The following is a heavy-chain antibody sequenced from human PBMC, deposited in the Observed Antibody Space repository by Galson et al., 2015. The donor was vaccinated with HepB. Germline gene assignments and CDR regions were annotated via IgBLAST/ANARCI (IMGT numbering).Heavy chain of an antibody. CDR2: ISYDGSNK. CDR3: ARGCWAMIVVVRCPDAFDI. D-gene: IGHD3-22*01. J-gene: IGHJ3*02. CDR1: GFTFSSYA. Sequence: SLRLSCAASGFTFSSYAMHWVRQAPGKGLEWVAVISYDGSNKYYADSVKGRFTISRDNSKNTLYLQMNSLRAEDTAVYYCARGCWAMIVVVRCPDAFDIWGQGTMVTVSS. V-gene: IGHV3-30*04.